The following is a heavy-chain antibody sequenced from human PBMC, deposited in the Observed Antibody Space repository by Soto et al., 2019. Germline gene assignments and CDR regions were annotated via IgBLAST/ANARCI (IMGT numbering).Heavy chain of an antibody. V-gene: IGHV3-23*01. Sequence: ESGGGLVQPGGSLRLSCSTSGFTFSTYAMNWVRQAPGKGLEWVSALSGSGGTTYYADSVRGRFTISRDNSKNTLFLQMNSLRAEDTALYYCAKQRAGYGSGSDTYYFDFWGQGTPGTVSS. CDR2: LSGSGGTT. J-gene: IGHJ4*02. CDR3: AKQRAGYGSGSDTYYFDF. D-gene: IGHD3-10*01. CDR1: GFTFSTYA.